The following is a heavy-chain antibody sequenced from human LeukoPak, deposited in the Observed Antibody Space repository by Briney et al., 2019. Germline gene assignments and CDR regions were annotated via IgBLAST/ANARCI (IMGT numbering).Heavy chain of an antibody. D-gene: IGHD1-26*01. CDR2: IYYSGST. Sequence: SETLSLTCTVSGGSVNSGSYYWNWIRQPPGKGLEWIGYIYYSGSTNYNPSLRSRVTISVDTSKNQFSLKLSSVTAADTAVYYCARAAYSGSYHSDYWGQGTLVTVSS. CDR1: GGSVNSGSYY. J-gene: IGHJ4*02. V-gene: IGHV4-61*01. CDR3: ARAAYSGSYHSDY.